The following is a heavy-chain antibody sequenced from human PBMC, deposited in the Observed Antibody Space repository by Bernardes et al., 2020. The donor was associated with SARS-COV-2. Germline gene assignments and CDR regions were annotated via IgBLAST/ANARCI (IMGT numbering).Heavy chain of an antibody. CDR2: IVASNGNT. CDR1: GYTFSSDG. J-gene: IGHJ4*02. V-gene: IGHV1-18*01. CDR3: ARSMTKVVTEDY. D-gene: IGHD2-21*02. Sequence: SVKVSCKASGYTFSSDGISWVRQAPGQGLEWMGWIVASNGNTKYAEKFQGRVTMTTDTSTSTAYMELRNLRSDDTAVYYCARSMTKVVTEDYWGQGTLVTVSS.